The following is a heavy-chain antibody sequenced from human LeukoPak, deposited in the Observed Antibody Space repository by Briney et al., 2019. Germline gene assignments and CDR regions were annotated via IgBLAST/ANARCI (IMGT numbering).Heavy chain of an antibody. CDR3: ARSQGGYCSSTSCYADYFDY. J-gene: IGHJ4*02. D-gene: IGHD2-2*01. Sequence: GRSLRLSCAASGFTFSSYGMHWVRQAPGKGLEWVAVISYDGSNKYYADSVKGRFAISRDGPKNMLYLQMNSLRADDTAVYYCARSQGGYCSSTSCYADYFDYWGQGTLVTVSS. V-gene: IGHV3-30*03. CDR2: ISYDGSNK. CDR1: GFTFSSYG.